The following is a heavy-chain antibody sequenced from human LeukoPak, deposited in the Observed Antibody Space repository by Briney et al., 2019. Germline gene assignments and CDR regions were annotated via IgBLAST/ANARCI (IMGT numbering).Heavy chain of an antibody. CDR2: IYYSGST. V-gene: IGHV4-39*01. CDR1: GGSISSSSYY. CDR3: ARHRVSYGMDV. J-gene: IGHJ6*02. Sequence: SVTLSLTCTVSGGSISSSSYYWGWIRQPPGKGLEWIGSIYYSGSTYYNPSLKSRVTISVDTSKNQFSLKLSSVTAADTAVYYCARHRVSYGMDVWGQGTTVTVSS. D-gene: IGHD2-8*01.